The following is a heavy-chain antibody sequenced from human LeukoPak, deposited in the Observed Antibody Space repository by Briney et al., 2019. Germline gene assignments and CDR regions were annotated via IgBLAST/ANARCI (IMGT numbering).Heavy chain of an antibody. CDR3: ARRLGYCSSTSCYYAFDI. D-gene: IGHD2-2*01. J-gene: IGHJ3*02. V-gene: IGHV1-2*02. CDR1: GYTFTDYY. Sequence: ASVKVSCKASGYTFTDYYMHWVRQAPGQGLEWMGWINPDSGGTNYAQKFQGRVTMTRDTSISTAYMALSRLRSDDTAVYYCARRLGYCSSTSCYYAFDIWGQGTMVTVSS. CDR2: INPDSGGT.